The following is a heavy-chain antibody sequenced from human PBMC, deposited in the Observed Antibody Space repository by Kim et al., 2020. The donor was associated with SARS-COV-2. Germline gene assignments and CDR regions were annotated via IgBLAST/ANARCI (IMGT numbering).Heavy chain of an antibody. CDR3: AKRYGSGSLDY. V-gene: IGHV3-23*01. J-gene: IGHJ4*02. CDR2: T. D-gene: IGHD3-10*01. Sequence: TYYADSVKGRFTISRDNSKNTLFVQMNSLRADDTAKYYCAKRYGSGSLDYWGQGILVTVSS.